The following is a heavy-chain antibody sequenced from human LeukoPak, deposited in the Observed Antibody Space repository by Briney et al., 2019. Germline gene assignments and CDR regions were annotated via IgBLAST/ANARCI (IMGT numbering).Heavy chain of an antibody. Sequence: PGGSLRLSCAASGFTFSSYAMSWVRQAPGKGLECISGFSGSGGSTYYADSVKGRFTISRDNSKNTLYLQMNSLRAEDTAVYYCLTVRKYLRVGWNSNFAYWGQGTLVSVSS. J-gene: IGHJ4*02. V-gene: IGHV3-23*01. CDR3: LTVRKYLRVGWNSNFAY. D-gene: IGHD1-7*01. CDR1: GFTFSSYA. CDR2: FSGSGGST.